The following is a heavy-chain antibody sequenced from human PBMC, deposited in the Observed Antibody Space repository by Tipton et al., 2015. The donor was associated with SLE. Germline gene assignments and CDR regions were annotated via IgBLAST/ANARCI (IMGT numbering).Heavy chain of an antibody. CDR2: IWYDGSYK. CDR3: ARDRTAFDF. V-gene: IGHV3-33*01. Sequence: SLRLSCAASGFDFKEYGMHWVRHTPGKGLEWVAVIWYDGSYKYYADSVKGRFTISRDNSKNTVSLEMNSLRVEDTAVYFCARDRTAFDFWGQGTVVTVSS. CDR1: GFDFKEYG. J-gene: IGHJ3*01.